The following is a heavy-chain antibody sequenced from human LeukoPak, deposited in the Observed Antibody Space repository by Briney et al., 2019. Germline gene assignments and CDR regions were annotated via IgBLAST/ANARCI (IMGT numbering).Heavy chain of an antibody. CDR3: ARQKTLVRSSASQNWFDP. Sequence: AASVKVSCKASGDTFSSYAISWVRQAPGQGLEWMGGIIPIFGTANYAQKFQGRVTITADESTSTAYMELSSLRSEDTAVYYCARQKTLVRSSASQNWFDPWGQGTLVTVSS. V-gene: IGHV1-69*01. CDR2: IIPIFGTA. D-gene: IGHD3-10*01. CDR1: GDTFSSYA. J-gene: IGHJ5*02.